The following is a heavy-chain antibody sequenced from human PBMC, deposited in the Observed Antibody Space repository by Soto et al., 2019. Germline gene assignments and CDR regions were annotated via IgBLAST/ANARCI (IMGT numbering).Heavy chain of an antibody. Sequence: EVQLVESGGGLVQPGGSLRLSCAASGFTFSSYEMNWVRQAPGKGLEWVSYISSSGSTIYYADSVKGRLTISRDNAKNSLYLQMKSLRAEDTAVYYCARRYCSSTSCLIDYWGQGTLVTVSS. D-gene: IGHD2-2*01. CDR3: ARRYCSSTSCLIDY. J-gene: IGHJ4*02. CDR1: GFTFSSYE. V-gene: IGHV3-48*03. CDR2: ISSSGSTI.